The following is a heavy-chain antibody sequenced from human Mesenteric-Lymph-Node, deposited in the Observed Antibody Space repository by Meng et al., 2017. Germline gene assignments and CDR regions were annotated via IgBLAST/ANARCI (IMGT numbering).Heavy chain of an antibody. D-gene: IGHD5-24*01. CDR2: INSDGSST. J-gene: IGHJ4*02. Sequence: GGSLRLSCAASGFTFSSYSMNWVRQAPGKGLVWVSRINSDGSSTSYADSVKGRFTISRDNAKNTLYLQMNSLRAEDTAVYYCARDPRDPYFDYWGQGTLVTVSS. CDR1: GFTFSSYS. V-gene: IGHV3-74*01. CDR3: ARDPRDPYFDY.